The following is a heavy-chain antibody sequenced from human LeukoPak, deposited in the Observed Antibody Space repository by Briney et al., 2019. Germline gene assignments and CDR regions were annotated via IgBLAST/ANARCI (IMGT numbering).Heavy chain of an antibody. CDR2: IYYSGST. D-gene: IGHD5-12*01. CDR1: GGSISSSSYY. CDR3: ARGDALIQIVPTKRAPSGMDV. Sequence: SETLSLTCTVSGGSISSSSYYWGWIRQPPGKGLEWIGNIYYSGSTYYNPSLKSRVTISVETSKNQVSLKLSSVTAADTAVYYCARGDALIQIVPTKRAPSGMDVWGQGTTVTVSS. V-gene: IGHV4-39*01. J-gene: IGHJ6*02.